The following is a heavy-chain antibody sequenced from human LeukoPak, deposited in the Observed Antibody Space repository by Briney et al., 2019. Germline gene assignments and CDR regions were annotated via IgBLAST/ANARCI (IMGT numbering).Heavy chain of an antibody. J-gene: IGHJ2*01. CDR2: ISYDGNNK. V-gene: IGHV3-30*04. CDR1: GFTFSSYA. D-gene: IGHD3-9*01. Sequence: GGSLRLSCAASGFTFSSYAMHWVRQAPGKGLEWVAVISYDGNNKYYADSVKGRFTISRDNSKNTLYLQINSLRTEDTAVYYCARGYDILTGYNYWYFDLWGRGTLVTVSS. CDR3: ARGYDILTGYNYWYFDL.